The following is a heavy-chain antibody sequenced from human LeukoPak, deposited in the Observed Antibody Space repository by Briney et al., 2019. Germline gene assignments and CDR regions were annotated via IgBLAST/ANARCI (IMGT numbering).Heavy chain of an antibody. Sequence: GGSLRLSCAASGFTFSSYAMHWVRQAPGKGLEWVAVISYDGSNKYYADSVKGRFTISRDNSKNTLYLQMNSLRAEDTAVYYCATFSVVVTAAYFDYWGQGTLVTVSS. CDR3: ATFSVVVTAAYFDY. CDR1: GFTFSSYA. D-gene: IGHD2-21*02. CDR2: ISYDGSNK. J-gene: IGHJ4*02. V-gene: IGHV3-30*04.